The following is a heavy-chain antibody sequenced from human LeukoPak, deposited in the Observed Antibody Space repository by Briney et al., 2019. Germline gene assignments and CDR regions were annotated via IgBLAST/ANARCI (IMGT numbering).Heavy chain of an antibody. CDR3: ATMGSGSYFNY. J-gene: IGHJ4*02. Sequence: SETLSLTCGVYGGPFSIYCWNWIRQSPGKGLEWIGEINQSGSTQYNPSLKSRVTISVDTSKNQFSLKLSSVTAADTAVYYCATMGSGSYFNYWGRGSLVTVSS. CDR2: INQSGST. D-gene: IGHD1-26*01. CDR1: GGPFSIYC. V-gene: IGHV4-34*01.